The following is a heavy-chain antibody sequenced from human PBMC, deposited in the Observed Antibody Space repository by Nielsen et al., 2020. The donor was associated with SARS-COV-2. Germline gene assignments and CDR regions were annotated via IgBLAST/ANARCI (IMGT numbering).Heavy chain of an antibody. D-gene: IGHD4-11*01. CDR2: INPNSVGT. Sequence: ASVKVSCKASGYTFTGYYMHWARQAPGQGLEWMGWINPNSVGTNYAQKFQGWVTMTRDTSISTAYMELSRLRSDDTAVYYCARSFSNYGFDYWGQGTLVTVSS. CDR1: GYTFTGYY. V-gene: IGHV1-2*04. CDR3: ARSFSNYGFDY. J-gene: IGHJ4*02.